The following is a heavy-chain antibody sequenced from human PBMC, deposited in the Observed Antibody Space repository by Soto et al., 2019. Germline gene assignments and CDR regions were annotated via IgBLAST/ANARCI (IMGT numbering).Heavy chain of an antibody. CDR1: GYTFTGYY. Sequence: ASVKVSCKASGYTFTGYYMHWVRQAPGQGLEWMGWINPNSGGTNYAQKFQGWVTMTRDTSISTAYMELSSLTAEDTGFFYCARAHSMLLLDRFHPWGQGTLVTVSS. CDR3: ARAHSMLLLDRFHP. CDR2: INPNSGGT. J-gene: IGHJ5*02. V-gene: IGHV1-2*04. D-gene: IGHD3-10*02.